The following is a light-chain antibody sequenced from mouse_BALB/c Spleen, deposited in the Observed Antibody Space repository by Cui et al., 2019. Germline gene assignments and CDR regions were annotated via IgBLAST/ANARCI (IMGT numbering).Light chain of an antibody. CDR1: QDINSY. CDR3: LQYDEFPIT. V-gene: IGKV14-111*01. Sequence: DIKMTQSPSSMYASLGERVTITCKASQDINSYLSWFQQKPGKSPKTLIYRANRLVDGVPSRFSGSGSGKDYSLTISSLEYEDMGSYYCLQYDEFPITFGSGTKLEIK. CDR2: RAN. J-gene: IGKJ4*01.